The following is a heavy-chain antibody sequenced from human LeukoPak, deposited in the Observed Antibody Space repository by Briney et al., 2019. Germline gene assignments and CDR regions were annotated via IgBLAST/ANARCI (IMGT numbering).Heavy chain of an antibody. CDR2: IYYSGST. V-gene: IGHV4-59*01. J-gene: IGHJ6*02. CDR1: GGSISSYY. CDR3: ARVKYYDFWSGYYYYYYGMDV. D-gene: IGHD3-3*01. Sequence: PSETLSLTCTVSGGSISSYYWSWIRPPPGKGLEWIGYIYYSGSTNYNPSLKSRVTISVDTSKNQFSLKLSSVTAADTAVYYCARVKYYDFWSGYYYYYYGMDVWGQGTTVTVSS.